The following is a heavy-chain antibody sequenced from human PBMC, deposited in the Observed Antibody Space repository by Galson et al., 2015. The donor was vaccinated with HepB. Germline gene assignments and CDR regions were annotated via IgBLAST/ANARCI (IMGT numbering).Heavy chain of an antibody. CDR1: AYSFTTYW. V-gene: IGHV5-51*01. D-gene: IGHD3-10*01. CDR3: ARFGGASFGRLYFAS. Sequence: QSGAEVKKPGESLKISCKGSAYSFTTYWIGWVRQMPGKGLEWMGLIYPDDSSTTYSPSFQGQVLMSADKSINVAYLEWSSLEASDSGIYYCARFGGASFGRLYFASWGPRALVTVSS. CDR2: IYPDDSST. J-gene: IGHJ4*02.